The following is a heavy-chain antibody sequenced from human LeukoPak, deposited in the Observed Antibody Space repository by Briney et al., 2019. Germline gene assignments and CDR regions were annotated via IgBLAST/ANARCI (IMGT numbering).Heavy chain of an antibody. Sequence: GGSLRLSCSVSGFTFSTYVMHWVRQAPGKGLEYVSAISSNGDNTYYADSVKGRFTIPRDNSKNTLYLQMSSLRADDTAVYYCVGGTGYWGQGTLVTVSS. V-gene: IGHV3-64D*06. CDR3: VGGTGY. J-gene: IGHJ4*02. CDR2: ISSNGDNT. CDR1: GFTFSTYV.